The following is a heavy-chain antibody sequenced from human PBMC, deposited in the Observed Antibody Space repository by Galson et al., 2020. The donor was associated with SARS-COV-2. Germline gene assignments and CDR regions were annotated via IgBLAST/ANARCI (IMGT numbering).Heavy chain of an antibody. J-gene: IGHJ4*02. D-gene: IGHD6-13*01. CDR1: GFSLSTSGVG. CDR3: AQRQAAAGTGPYFDY. Sequence: KMSGPTLVKPTQTLTLTCTFSGFSLSTSGVGVGWIRQPPGKALEWLALIYWDDDKRYSPSLKSRLTITKDTSKNQVVLTMTNMDPVDTATYYGAQRQAAAGTGPYFDYWGQGTLVTVSS. V-gene: IGHV2-5*02. CDR2: IYWDDDK.